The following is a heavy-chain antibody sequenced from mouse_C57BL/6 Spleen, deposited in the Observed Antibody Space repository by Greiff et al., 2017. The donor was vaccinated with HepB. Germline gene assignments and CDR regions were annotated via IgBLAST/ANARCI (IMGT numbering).Heavy chain of an antibody. Sequence: VKLQESGAELARPGASVKLSCKASGYTFTSYGISWVKQRTGQGLEWIGEIYPRSGNTYYNEKFKGKATLTADKSSSTAYMELRSLTSEDSAVYFCARSGITTVVATQSYFDYWGQGTTLTVSS. V-gene: IGHV1-81*01. CDR2: IYPRSGNT. CDR1: GYTFTSYG. J-gene: IGHJ2*01. CDR3: ARSGITTVVATQSYFDY. D-gene: IGHD1-1*01.